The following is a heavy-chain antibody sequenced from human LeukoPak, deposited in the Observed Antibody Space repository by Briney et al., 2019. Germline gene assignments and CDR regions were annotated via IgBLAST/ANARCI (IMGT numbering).Heavy chain of an antibody. CDR1: GFTFSSYS. V-gene: IGHV3-21*01. D-gene: IGHD3-3*01. CDR3: AKDITSFGVAPYYFDY. CDR2: ISSSSSYI. J-gene: IGHJ4*02. Sequence: PGGSLRLSCAASGFTFSSYSMNWVRQAPGKGLEWVSSISSSSSYIYYADSVKGRFTISRDNAKNSLYLQMNSLRAEDTAVYYCAKDITSFGVAPYYFDYWGQGTLVTVSS.